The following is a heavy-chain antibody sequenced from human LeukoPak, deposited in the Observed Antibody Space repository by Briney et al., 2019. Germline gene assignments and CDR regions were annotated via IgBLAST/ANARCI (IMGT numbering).Heavy chain of an antibody. J-gene: IGHJ4*02. CDR3: AAVQVGANYYFDY. CDR2: IVVGSGNT. D-gene: IGHD1-26*01. V-gene: IGHV1-58*02. CDR1: GFTFTSSA. Sequence: SVKVSCKASGFTFTSSAMQWVRQARGQRLEWIGWIVVGSGNTNYAQKFQERVTITRDMSTSRAYMELSSPRSEDTAVYYCAAVQVGANYYFDYWGQGTLVTVSS.